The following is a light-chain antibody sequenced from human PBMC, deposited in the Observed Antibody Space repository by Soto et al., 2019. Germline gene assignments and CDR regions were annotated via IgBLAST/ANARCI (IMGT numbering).Light chain of an antibody. V-gene: IGLV2-14*01. CDR1: SSDVGGYMY. CDR3: SSYTSRSALYV. Sequence: QSVLTQPASVSGSPGQSITISCTGTSSDVGGYMYVSWYQQHPDKAHKLMIYEVSNRPSGVSNRFYGSKSGNTASLTISGLQAEDEADYYCSSYTSRSALYVFGTGTKVTV. CDR2: EVS. J-gene: IGLJ1*01.